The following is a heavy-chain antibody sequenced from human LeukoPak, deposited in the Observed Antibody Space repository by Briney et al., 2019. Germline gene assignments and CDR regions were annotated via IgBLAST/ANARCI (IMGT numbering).Heavy chain of an antibody. J-gene: IGHJ5*02. Sequence: ASVKVSRKASGGTFSSYAISWVRQAPGQGLEWMGGIIPIFGTANYAQKFQGRVTITADESTSTAYMELSSLRSEDTAVYYCAGSTTVTTFWFDPWGQGTLVTVSS. V-gene: IGHV1-69*13. D-gene: IGHD4-17*01. CDR1: GGTFSSYA. CDR3: AGSTTVTTFWFDP. CDR2: IIPIFGTA.